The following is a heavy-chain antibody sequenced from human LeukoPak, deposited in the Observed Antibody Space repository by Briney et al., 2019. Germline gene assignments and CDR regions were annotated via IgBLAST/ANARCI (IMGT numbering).Heavy chain of an antibody. CDR3: ARTVMYYYDSSAGNWFDP. CDR1: GGSISSSSYY. J-gene: IGHJ5*02. CDR2: IYYSGST. Sequence: SETLSLTCTVSGGSISSSSYYWGWIRQPPGKGLKWIGSIYYSGSTYYNPSLKSRVTISVDTSKNQFSLKLSSVTAADTAVYYCARTVMYYYDSSAGNWFDPWGQGTLVTVSS. D-gene: IGHD3-22*01. V-gene: IGHV4-39*01.